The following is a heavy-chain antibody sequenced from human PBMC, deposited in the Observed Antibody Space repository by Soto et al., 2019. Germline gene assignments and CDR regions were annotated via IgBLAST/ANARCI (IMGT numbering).Heavy chain of an antibody. CDR2: ISHTWNT. J-gene: IGHJ2*01. Sequence: SETLSLTCTVTGDSMKGDYYWAWVRQSPGKGLEWIASISHTWNTFYNPSLKRRVTISVVTSTNQFSLRLTSVTAADTAVYYCARDFEPQRNSWYFDLWGRGTLVTVSS. V-gene: IGHV4-38-2*02. CDR1: GDSMKGDYY. CDR3: ARDFEPQRNSWYFDL. D-gene: IGHD6-25*01.